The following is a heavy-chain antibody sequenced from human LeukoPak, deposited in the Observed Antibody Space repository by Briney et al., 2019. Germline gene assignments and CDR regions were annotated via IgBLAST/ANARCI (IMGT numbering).Heavy chain of an antibody. Sequence: QVQLQESGPGLVKPSQTLSLTCTVSGGSISSGSYYWSWIRQPPGKGLEWIGSLFHNGPSYYNPSLKSRVIITMDTSKNQFFLKLTSVTAADTAVYFCARLWFENWIDPWGQGALVTVS. CDR1: GGSISSGSYY. CDR3: ARLWFENWIDP. D-gene: IGHD2-21*01. J-gene: IGHJ5*02. CDR2: LFHNGPS. V-gene: IGHV4-39*07.